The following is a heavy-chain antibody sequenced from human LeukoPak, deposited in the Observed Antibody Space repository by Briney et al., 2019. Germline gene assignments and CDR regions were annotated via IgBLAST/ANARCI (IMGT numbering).Heavy chain of an antibody. D-gene: IGHD3-22*01. CDR1: GFTFSSYA. CDR2: ISSNGGST. J-gene: IGHJ4*02. V-gene: IGHV3-64D*09. CDR3: VVHTYYYDSANYFDY. Sequence: GGSLRLSCSASGFTFSSYAMRWVRQAPGKGLEYVSAISSNGGSTYYADSVKGRFTISRDNSKNTLYLQMSSLRAEDTAVYYCVVHTYYYDSANYFDYWGQGTLVTVSS.